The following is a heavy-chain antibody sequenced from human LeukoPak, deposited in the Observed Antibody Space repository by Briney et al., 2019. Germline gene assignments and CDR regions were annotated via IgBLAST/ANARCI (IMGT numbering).Heavy chain of an antibody. CDR2: IGGSGTRT. D-gene: IGHD3-10*01. V-gene: IGHV3-23*01. Sequence: GGSLRLSCSASGFTFTTYGMNWVRQAPGKGLEWVSGIGGSGTRTYYADSVKGRFTISRDNYKNTLYLQMNRLRAEHTAVYYCARAGFTFSDYFGSFFDYWGQGTLVTVSS. CDR3: ARAGFTFSDYFGSFFDY. CDR1: GFTFTTYG. J-gene: IGHJ4*02.